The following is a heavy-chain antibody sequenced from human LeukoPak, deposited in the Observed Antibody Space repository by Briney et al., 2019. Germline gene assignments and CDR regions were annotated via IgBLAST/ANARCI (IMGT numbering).Heavy chain of an antibody. J-gene: IGHJ4*02. V-gene: IGHV3-11*04. CDR1: GFTFSDYY. CDR2: ISSSGSTI. Sequence: GGSLRLSCAASGFTFSDYYMSWIRQAPGKGLEWVSYISSSGSTIYYADSVKGRFTISRDNAKNSLYLQMNSLRAEDTAVYYCARDITRKYYYDSSGYRRGYWGQGTLVTVSS. CDR3: ARDITRKYYYDSSGYRRGY. D-gene: IGHD3-22*01.